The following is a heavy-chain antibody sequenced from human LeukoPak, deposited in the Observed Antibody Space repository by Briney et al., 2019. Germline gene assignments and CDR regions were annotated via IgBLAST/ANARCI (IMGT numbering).Heavy chain of an antibody. D-gene: IGHD3-22*01. V-gene: IGHV4-4*07. CDR1: GGSISSYY. CDR3: ARGGGYYYDSSGYLVLAFDI. Sequence: SETLSLTCTVSGGSISSYYWSWIRQPAGKRLEWIGRIYTSGSTNYNPSLKSRVTMSVDTSKNQFSLKLSSVTAADTAVYYCARGGGYYYDSSGYLVLAFDIWGQGTMVTVSS. CDR2: IYTSGST. J-gene: IGHJ3*02.